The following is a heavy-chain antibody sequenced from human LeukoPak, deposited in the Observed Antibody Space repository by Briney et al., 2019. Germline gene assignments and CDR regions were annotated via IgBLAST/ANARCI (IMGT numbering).Heavy chain of an antibody. CDR3: VKSAGFDWLSPLDAFDI. D-gene: IGHD3-9*01. CDR2: ISSSGGST. V-gene: IGHV3-64D*06. CDR1: GFTFSAYA. J-gene: IGHJ3*02. Sequence: PGGSLRLSCSASGFTFSAYAMYWVRQAPGKGLEYVSAISSSGGSTYYADSVKGRFTISRDNSKDTLYLQMSSLRAEDTTVYYCVKSAGFDWLSPLDAFDIWGQGTMVTVSS.